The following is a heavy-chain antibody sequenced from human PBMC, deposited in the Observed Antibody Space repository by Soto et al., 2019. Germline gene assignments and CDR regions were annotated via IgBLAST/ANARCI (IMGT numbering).Heavy chain of an antibody. CDR3: ARGITMIVVVIRGGPWFDP. CDR2: IYYSGST. CDR1: GGYILGCGYY. Sequence: SEPRSHTRSVSGGYILGCGYYWSWIHHHPCTGMECIGYIYYSGSTYYNPSLKSRVTISVDTSKNQFSLKLSSVTAADTAVYYCARGITMIVVVIRGGPWFDPWGQGTLVTVSS. V-gene: IGHV4-31*03. D-gene: IGHD3-22*01. J-gene: IGHJ5*02.